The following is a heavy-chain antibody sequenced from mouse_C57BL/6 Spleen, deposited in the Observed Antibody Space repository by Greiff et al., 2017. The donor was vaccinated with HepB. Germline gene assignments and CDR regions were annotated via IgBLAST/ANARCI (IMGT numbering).Heavy chain of an antibody. Sequence: QVQLQQSGPELVKPGASVKISCKASGYAFSSSWMNWVKQRPGKGLEWIGRIYPGDGDTNYNGKFKGKATLTADKSSSTAYMQLSSLTSEDSAVYFCARLDYYDSLYAMDYWGQGTSVTVSS. CDR3: ARLDYYDSLYAMDY. J-gene: IGHJ4*01. D-gene: IGHD1-1*01. CDR1: GYAFSSSW. V-gene: IGHV1-82*01. CDR2: IYPGDGDT.